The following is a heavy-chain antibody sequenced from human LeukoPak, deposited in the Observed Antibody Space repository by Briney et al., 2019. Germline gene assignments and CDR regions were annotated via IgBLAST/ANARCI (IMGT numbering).Heavy chain of an antibody. V-gene: IGHV3-21*01. CDR1: GFTFSSYS. D-gene: IGHD2-2*01. Sequence: GGSLRLSRAASGFTFSSYSMNWVRQAPGKGLEWVSPISSSSSYIYYADSVKGRFTISRDNAKNSLYLQMNSLRAEDTAVYYCARDLVVVVPAARGDAFDIWGQGTMVTVSS. J-gene: IGHJ3*02. CDR2: ISSSSSYI. CDR3: ARDLVVVVPAARGDAFDI.